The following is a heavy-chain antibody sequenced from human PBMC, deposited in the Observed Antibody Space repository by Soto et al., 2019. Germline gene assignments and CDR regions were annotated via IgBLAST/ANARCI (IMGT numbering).Heavy chain of an antibody. J-gene: IGHJ6*03. CDR1: GFTFSSYS. CDR3: ARAGREDDFWSGYVYYYYYMDV. D-gene: IGHD3-3*01. V-gene: IGHV3-21*01. CDR2: ISSSSSYI. Sequence: EVQLVESGGGLVKPGGSLRLSCAASGFTFSSYSMNWVRQAPGKGLEWVSSISSSSSYIYYADSVKGRFTISRDNAKNSLYLQMNRLRAEDTAVYYCARAGREDDFWSGYVYYYYYMDVWGKGTTVTVSS.